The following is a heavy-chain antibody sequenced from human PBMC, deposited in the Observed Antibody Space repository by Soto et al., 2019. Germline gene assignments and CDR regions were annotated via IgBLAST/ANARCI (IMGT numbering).Heavy chain of an antibody. D-gene: IGHD2-15*01. Sequence: SETLSLTCTVSGGSISSYYWSWIRQPPGKGLEWIGYIYYSGSTNYNPSLKSRVTISVDTSKNQFSLRLSSVTAADTAVYYCARDRGNRDNWFDPWGQGTLVTVPS. CDR2: IYYSGST. J-gene: IGHJ5*02. CDR1: GGSISSYY. CDR3: ARDRGNRDNWFDP. V-gene: IGHV4-59*01.